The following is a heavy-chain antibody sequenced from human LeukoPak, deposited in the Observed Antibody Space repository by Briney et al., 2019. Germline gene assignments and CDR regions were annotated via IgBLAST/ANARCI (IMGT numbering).Heavy chain of an antibody. CDR2: INSDGSST. D-gene: IGHD3-22*01. Sequence: GGSLRLSCAASGFTFSSSAMSWVRQAPGKGLEWVSRINSDGSSTSYADSVKGRFTISRDNAKNTLYLQMNSLRAEDTAVYYCARGGGYYYDNSGNWFDPWGQGTLVTVAS. J-gene: IGHJ5*02. CDR3: ARGGGYYYDNSGNWFDP. CDR1: GFTFSSSA. V-gene: IGHV3-74*01.